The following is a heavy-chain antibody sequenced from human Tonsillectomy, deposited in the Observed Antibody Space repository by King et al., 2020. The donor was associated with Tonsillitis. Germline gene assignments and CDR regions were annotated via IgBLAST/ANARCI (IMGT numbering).Heavy chain of an antibody. CDR2: NSSSSSYI. V-gene: IGHV3-21*01. Sequence: VQLVESGGGLVKPGGSLRLSCAASGFTFSNYSMNWVRQAPGKGLEWVSSNSSSSSYIYYADSVKGRFTISRDNAKNSLYLQMNSLRAEDTAVYYCARDRFLEWLLSNYYYYMDVWGKGTTVTVSS. CDR1: GFTFSNYS. CDR3: ARDRFLEWLLSNYYYYMDV. D-gene: IGHD3-3*01. J-gene: IGHJ6*03.